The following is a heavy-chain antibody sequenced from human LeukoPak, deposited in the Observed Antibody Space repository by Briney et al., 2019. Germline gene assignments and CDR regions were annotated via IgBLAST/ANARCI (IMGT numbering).Heavy chain of an antibody. CDR2: ISAYNGNT. V-gene: IGHV1-18*01. D-gene: IGHD6-19*01. CDR3: ARARRADNSGQVN. Sequence: ASVKVSCKASGYTFTSYGISWVCQARGQGLEWMGWISAYNGNTNDAQELQGRVTMTTDTSTSTAYMELRSLRSDDTAVYYCARARRADNSGQVNWGQGTLVTVSS. J-gene: IGHJ4*02. CDR1: GYTFTSYG.